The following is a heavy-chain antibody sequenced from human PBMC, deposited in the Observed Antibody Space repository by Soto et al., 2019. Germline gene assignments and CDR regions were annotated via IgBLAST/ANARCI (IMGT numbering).Heavy chain of an antibody. CDR1: GFTFSSYG. J-gene: IGHJ6*02. CDR3: ARDTVTAPQGFGYYYYYGMDV. D-gene: IGHD4-17*01. CDR2: IWYDGSNK. V-gene: IGHV3-33*01. Sequence: VQLVESGGGVVQPGRSLRLSCAASGFTFSSYGMHWVRQAPGKGLEWVAVIWYDGSNKYYADSVKGRFTISRDNSKNTLYLQMNSLRAEDTAVYYCARDTVTAPQGFGYYYYYGMDVWGQGTTVTVSS.